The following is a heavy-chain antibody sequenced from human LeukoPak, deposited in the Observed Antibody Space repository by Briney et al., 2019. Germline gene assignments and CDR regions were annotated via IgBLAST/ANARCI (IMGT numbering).Heavy chain of an antibody. CDR3: AKDASSSSWFTFQH. CDR2: ITWNSGDI. D-gene: IGHD6-13*01. J-gene: IGHJ1*01. Sequence: GGSLRLSCAASGFTLSSYAMSWVRQAPGKGLEWVSGITWNSGDIGYADSVKGRFTISRDNAKNSLFLQMNSLRAEDTALYYCAKDASSSSWFTFQHWGQGTLVTVSS. CDR1: GFTLSSYA. V-gene: IGHV3-9*01.